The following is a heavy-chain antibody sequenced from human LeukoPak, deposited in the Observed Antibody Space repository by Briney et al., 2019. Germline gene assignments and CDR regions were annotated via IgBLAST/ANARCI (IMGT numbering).Heavy chain of an antibody. V-gene: IGHV3-30*18. D-gene: IGHD4-17*01. Sequence: GGSLRLSCAASGFTFSSSDMHWVRQAPGKGLEWVAVISYDGSNKYYADSVKGRFTISRDNSKNTLYLQMNSLRAEDTAVYYCAKDTPDADYGDYTGYFDYWGQGTLVTVSS. CDR3: AKDTPDADYGDYTGYFDY. CDR1: GFTFSSSD. CDR2: ISYDGSNK. J-gene: IGHJ4*02.